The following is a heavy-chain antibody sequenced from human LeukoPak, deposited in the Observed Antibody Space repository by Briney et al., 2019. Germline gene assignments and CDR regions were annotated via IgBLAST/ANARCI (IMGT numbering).Heavy chain of an antibody. Sequence: GGSLRLSCAASGFTFSSYWMSWVRQAPGKGLEWVANIKQDGSEKYYVDSVKGRFTISRDNAKNSLYLQMNSLSAEDTAVYYCARDRLLTIGAFDISGQGTMVTVSS. CDR3: ARDRLLTIGAFDI. V-gene: IGHV3-7*01. D-gene: IGHD3-16*01. J-gene: IGHJ3*02. CDR2: IKQDGSEK. CDR1: GFTFSSYW.